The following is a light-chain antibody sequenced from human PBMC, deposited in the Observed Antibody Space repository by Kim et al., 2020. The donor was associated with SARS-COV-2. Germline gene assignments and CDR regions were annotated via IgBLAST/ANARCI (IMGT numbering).Light chain of an antibody. J-gene: IGLJ2*01. CDR2: YDS. V-gene: IGLV3-21*04. CDR1: NIESRR. Sequence: SYELTQPPSVSVAPGETATITCGGNNIESRRVHWYQQKPGQAPVLVIYYDSDRPSGIPARFSGSKSGNTATLTISRVEAGYEADYHCQVWDSSIDPLFGGGTQLTVL. CDR3: QVWDSSIDPL.